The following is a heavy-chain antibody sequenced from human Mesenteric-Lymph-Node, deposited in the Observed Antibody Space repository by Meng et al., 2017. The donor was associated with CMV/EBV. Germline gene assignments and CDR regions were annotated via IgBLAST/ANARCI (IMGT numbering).Heavy chain of an antibody. CDR3: ARDRRGGMSKWFDP. D-gene: IGHD4-23*01. V-gene: IGHV4-59*01. Sequence: SETLSLTCTVSGGSIDIYYWAWIRQTPGKGLEWIGYLNYRGNTNYNSNYNPSLKTLVTISLDTSRYQFSLRLNSVTAADTAVYYCARDRRGGMSKWFDPWGQGALVTVSS. J-gene: IGHJ5*02. CDR2: LNYRGNTNYNS. CDR1: GGSIDIYY.